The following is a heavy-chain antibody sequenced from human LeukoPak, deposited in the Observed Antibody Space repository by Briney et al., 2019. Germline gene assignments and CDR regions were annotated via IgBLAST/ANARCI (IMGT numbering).Heavy chain of an antibody. CDR3: AKGRTAVAGTDS. V-gene: IGHV3-30*02. Sequence: GGSLRLSCAASGFTFSSHGMHWVRQAPGKGLEWVAFIRYDGSNEYYVDSVKGRFTISRDNSKNTLYLQMKSLRIEDTAVYYCAKGRTAVAGTDSWGQGTLVTVSS. CDR1: GFTFSSHG. CDR2: IRYDGSNE. D-gene: IGHD6-19*01. J-gene: IGHJ4*02.